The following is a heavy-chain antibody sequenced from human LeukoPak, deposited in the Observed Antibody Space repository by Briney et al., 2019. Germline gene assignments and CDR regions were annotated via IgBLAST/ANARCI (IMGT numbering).Heavy chain of an antibody. CDR2: ISYTGNT. J-gene: IGHJ6*03. CDR3: ARAGDGYNSYYYMDV. V-gene: IGHV4-59*01. CDR1: DVSIISYY. D-gene: IGHD5-24*01. Sequence: PSETLSLTCTVSDVSIISYYWSWIRQPPGKGLEWIGHISYTGNTNYNPSLKGRVTISVDRPKNQVSLKLTSVTAADTAVYYCARAGDGYNSYYYMDVWGKGTTVTVSS.